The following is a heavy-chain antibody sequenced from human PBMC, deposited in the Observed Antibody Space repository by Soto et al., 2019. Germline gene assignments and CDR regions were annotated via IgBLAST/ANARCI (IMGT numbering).Heavy chain of an antibody. Sequence: PSETLSLTCTVSGGSISSYYWGWIRQPPGKGLEWIGYIYYSGSTNYNPSLKSRVTISVDTSKNQFSLKLSSVTAADTAVYYCARPTYNSGSPFDYWGQGTLVTVSS. CDR1: GGSISSYY. CDR2: IYYSGST. V-gene: IGHV4-59*01. CDR3: ARPTYNSGSPFDY. J-gene: IGHJ4*02. D-gene: IGHD1-20*01.